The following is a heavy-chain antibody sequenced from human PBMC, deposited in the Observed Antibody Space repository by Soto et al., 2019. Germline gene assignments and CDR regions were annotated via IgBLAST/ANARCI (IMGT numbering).Heavy chain of an antibody. D-gene: IGHD4-17*01. CDR1: GFTFSDYY. V-gene: IGHV3-11*06. CDR2: ISSSSSYT. J-gene: IGHJ4*02. Sequence: PGGSLRLSCAASGFTFSDYYMSWIRQAPGKGLEWVSYISSSSSYTNYADSVKGRFTTSRDNAKNSLYLQMNSLRAEDTAVYYWVKTGDYGDFFDYWGQGTLVTVSS. CDR3: VKTGDYGDFFDY.